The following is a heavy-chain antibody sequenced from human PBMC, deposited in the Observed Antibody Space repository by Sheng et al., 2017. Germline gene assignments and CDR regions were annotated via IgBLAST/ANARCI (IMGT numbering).Heavy chain of an antibody. J-gene: IGHJ4*02. D-gene: IGHD5-12*01. CDR2: ISYSGNT. V-gene: IGHV4-59*01. CDR3: ARDGPGYSDSIDY. Sequence: QVQLQESGPGLVKPSETLSLTCTVSGGSINTYYWSWIRQPPGKGLEWIGYISYSGNTNFNPSLKSRVTMSVDTSKNEFSLKLSSVTAADTAVYYCARDGPGYSDSIDYWGQGTLVTVSS. CDR1: GGSINTYY.